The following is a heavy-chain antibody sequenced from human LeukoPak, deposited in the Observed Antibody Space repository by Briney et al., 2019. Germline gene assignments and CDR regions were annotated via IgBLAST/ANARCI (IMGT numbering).Heavy chain of an antibody. Sequence: LGKPLNISCKASGYPSTSSSIGWARHIPGRGLEGVGIFYTVDSHTTYSPSCQGQVTLSADKSITTAYLHWSSLKASDTAMYYCASFHISGSSYNGLHYWGQGTLVTVSS. CDR2: FYTVDSHT. CDR3: ASFHISGSSYNGLHY. J-gene: IGHJ4*02. CDR1: GYPSTSSS. D-gene: IGHD3-10*01. V-gene: IGHV5-51*01.